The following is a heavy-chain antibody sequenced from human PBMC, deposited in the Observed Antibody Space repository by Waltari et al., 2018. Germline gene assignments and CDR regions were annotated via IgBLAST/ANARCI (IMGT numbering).Heavy chain of an antibody. CDR1: GSSISSGYY. D-gene: IGHD6-13*01. J-gene: IGHJ2*01. CDR2: IYHSGST. Sequence: QVQLQESGPGLVQPSETLSLTCAVSGSSISSGYYWGWIRPPPGKGLEWIGSIYHSGSTYYNPSLKSRVTISVDTSKNQFSLKLSSVTAADTAVYYCARELEQQLTDYWYFDLWGRGTLVTVSS. CDR3: ARELEQQLTDYWYFDL. V-gene: IGHV4-38-2*02.